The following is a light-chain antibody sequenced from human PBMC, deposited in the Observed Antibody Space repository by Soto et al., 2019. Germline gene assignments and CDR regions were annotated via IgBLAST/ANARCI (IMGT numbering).Light chain of an antibody. V-gene: IGKV3-15*01. CDR1: QSVSSN. CDR2: GAS. J-gene: IGKJ5*01. Sequence: EIVMTQSPATLSVSPGERATLSCRASQSVSSNLAWYQQKPGQAPRLLIYGASTRATGIPARFSGSGSGTEFTRTITSLQSEDFAVYSCQQYNNWPPITYGQGTRLEIK. CDR3: QQYNNWPPIT.